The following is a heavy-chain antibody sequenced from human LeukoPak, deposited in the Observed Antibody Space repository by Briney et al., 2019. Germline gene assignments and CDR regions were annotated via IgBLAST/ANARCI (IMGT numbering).Heavy chain of an antibody. CDR1: GFAFSSYA. J-gene: IGHJ4*02. V-gene: IGHV3-30-3*01. CDR2: ISYDGSNK. Sequence: GGSLRLSCAASGFAFSSYAMHWVRQAPGKGLEWVAVISYDGSNKYYADSVKGRFTISRDNSKNTLYLQMNSLRAEDTAVYYCASSEVRGVTTDYWGQGTLVTVSS. D-gene: IGHD3-10*01. CDR3: ASSEVRGVTTDY.